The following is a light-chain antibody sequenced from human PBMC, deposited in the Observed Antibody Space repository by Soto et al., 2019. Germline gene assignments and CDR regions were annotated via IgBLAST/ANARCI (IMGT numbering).Light chain of an antibody. CDR1: TSDVGGHIY. CDR2: DVS. CDR3: SSYRSTSSTLVV. V-gene: IGLV2-14*03. J-gene: IGLJ2*01. Sequence: QSALTQPASVSGSPGQSITISCTGTTSDVGGHIYVSWYQQHPGKAPKLMIYDVSDRPSGVSNRFSGSKSGNTASLTISGLQAEDEADYYCSSYRSTSSTLVVFGGGTKLTVL.